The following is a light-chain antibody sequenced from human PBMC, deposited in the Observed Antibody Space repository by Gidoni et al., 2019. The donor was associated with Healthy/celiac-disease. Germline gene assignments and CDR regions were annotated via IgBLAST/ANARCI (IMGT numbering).Light chain of an antibody. Sequence: DIQMTQSPSSLSASVGDRVTITCRASQSISSYLNWYQQNPGKAPKLLFYAASSLQSGVPSRFSDSGSGTDFTLTISSLQPEDFATYSCQQGYSKRTFGQGTKVEIK. CDR3: QQGYSKRT. V-gene: IGKV1-39*01. CDR2: AAS. J-gene: IGKJ1*01. CDR1: QSISSY.